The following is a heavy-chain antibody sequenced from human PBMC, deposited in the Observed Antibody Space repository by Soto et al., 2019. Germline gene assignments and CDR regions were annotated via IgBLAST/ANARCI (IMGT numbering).Heavy chain of an antibody. D-gene: IGHD4-17*01. CDR3: ARAHDGRYGDYYFDY. Sequence: PSETLSLTCTVSGGSISSYYWSWIRQPPGKGLKWIVYIYYSGSTNYNPSLKCRVTISVDTSKNQFSLKLSSVTAADTAVYYCARAHDGRYGDYYFDYWGQGTLVTVSS. CDR2: IYYSGST. V-gene: IGHV4-59*01. J-gene: IGHJ4*02. CDR1: GGSISSYY.